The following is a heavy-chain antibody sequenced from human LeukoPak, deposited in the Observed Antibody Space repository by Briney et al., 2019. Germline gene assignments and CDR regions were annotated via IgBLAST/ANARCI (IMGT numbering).Heavy chain of an antibody. CDR3: ARDDPRRDGYNYDNYYYYGMDV. Sequence: GGSLRLSCAASGFTFSSYSMNWVRQAPGKGLEWVSSISSSSSYIYYADSVKGRFTISRDNAKNSLYLQMNSLRAEDTAVYYCARDDPRRDGYNYDNYYYYGMDVWGQGTTVTVSS. CDR2: ISSSSSYI. V-gene: IGHV3-21*04. D-gene: IGHD5-24*01. J-gene: IGHJ6*02. CDR1: GFTFSSYS.